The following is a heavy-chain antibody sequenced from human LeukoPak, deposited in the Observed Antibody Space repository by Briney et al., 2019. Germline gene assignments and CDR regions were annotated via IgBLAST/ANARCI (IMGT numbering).Heavy chain of an antibody. D-gene: IGHD1-26*01. CDR3: ARVSKARGSYCCESDY. CDR1: GYTFTGYY. Sequence: ASVKVSCKASGYTFTGYYMHWVRQAPGQGLEWMGWINPNSGGTNYAQKFQGRVTMTRDTSISTAYMELSRLRSDDTAVYYCARVSKARGSYCCESDYWGQGTLVTVSS. CDR2: INPNSGGT. J-gene: IGHJ4*02. V-gene: IGHV1-2*02.